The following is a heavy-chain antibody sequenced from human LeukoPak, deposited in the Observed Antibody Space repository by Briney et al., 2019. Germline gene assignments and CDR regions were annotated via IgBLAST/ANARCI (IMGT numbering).Heavy chain of an antibody. CDR1: GYTFTSYY. D-gene: IGHD5-24*01. CDR3: ARDMATITGLFDY. Sequence: ASVQVSCKASGYTFTSYYMHWVRQAPGQGLEWMGIINPSGGNTDYAQKFQGRVTLTRDTSTRTAYMELSSLRSEDTTVYYCARDMATITGLFDYWGQGTLVTVSS. J-gene: IGHJ4*02. V-gene: IGHV1-46*01. CDR2: INPSGGNT.